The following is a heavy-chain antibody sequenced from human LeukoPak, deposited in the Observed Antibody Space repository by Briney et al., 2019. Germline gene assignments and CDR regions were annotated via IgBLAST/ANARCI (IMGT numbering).Heavy chain of an antibody. V-gene: IGHV3-23*01. CDR3: ARWGDYDILTGYYVSDF. J-gene: IGHJ4*02. CDR1: GFIFRNYA. D-gene: IGHD3-9*01. CDR2: ITGSGDTT. Sequence: GGSLRLSCAASGFIFRNYAMSWVRQAPGKGLEWVSAITGSGDTTYYADSVKGRFTISRDNSKNTLYVEMNTLRAEDTAVYYCARWGDYDILTGYYVSDFWGQGTLVTVSS.